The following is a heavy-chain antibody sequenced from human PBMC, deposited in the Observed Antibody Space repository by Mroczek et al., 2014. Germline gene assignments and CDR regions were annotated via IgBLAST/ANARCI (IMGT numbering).Heavy chain of an antibody. CDR2: IYYSGST. CDR1: GGSISSGGYY. J-gene: IGHJ5*02. D-gene: IGHD3-3*01. CDR3: ALRITIFGVASGWFDP. Sequence: QVQLQESGPGLVKPSQTLSLTCTVSGGSISSGGYYWSWIRQHPGKGLEWIGYIYYSGSTYYNPSLKSRVTISVDTSKNQFSLKLSSVTAADTAVYYCALRITIFGVASGWFDPGAREPWSPSPQ. V-gene: IGHV4-31*03.